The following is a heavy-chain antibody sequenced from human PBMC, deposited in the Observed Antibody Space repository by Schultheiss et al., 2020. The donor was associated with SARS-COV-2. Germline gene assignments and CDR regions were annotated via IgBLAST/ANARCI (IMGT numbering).Heavy chain of an antibody. CDR2: INHSGST. CDR1: GGSISSSSYY. Sequence: SETLSLTCTVSGGSISSSSYYWGWIRQPPGKGLEWIGEINHSGSTNYNPSLKSRVTISVDTSKNQFSLKLSSVTAADTAVYYCARDQIHWFDPWGQGTLVTVSS. J-gene: IGHJ5*02. V-gene: IGHV4-39*07. CDR3: ARDQIHWFDP.